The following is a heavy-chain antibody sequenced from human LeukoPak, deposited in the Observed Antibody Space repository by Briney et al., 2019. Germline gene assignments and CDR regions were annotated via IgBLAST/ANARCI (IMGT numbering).Heavy chain of an antibody. CDR3: AKGSGYYYVGAFDI. Sequence: GGTLRLFCAASGFTFSSYGMSWVRQAPGKGLEWVSAISGSGGSTYYADSVKGRFTISRDNSKNTLYLQMNSLRAEDTAVYYCAKGSGYYYVGAFDIWGQGTMVTVSS. D-gene: IGHD3-22*01. J-gene: IGHJ3*02. CDR1: GFTFSSYG. CDR2: ISGSGGST. V-gene: IGHV3-23*01.